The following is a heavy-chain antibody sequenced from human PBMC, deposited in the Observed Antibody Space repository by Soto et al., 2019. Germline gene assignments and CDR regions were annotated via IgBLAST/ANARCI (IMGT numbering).Heavy chain of an antibody. CDR1: GFNFTNHW. V-gene: IGHV3-74*01. CDR2: ITSDGKSK. CDR3: ARESGDWPLNWFDP. D-gene: IGHD2-21*02. J-gene: IGHJ5*02. Sequence: LRLSCAASGFNFTNHWMHWVRQAPGKGLVWVSRITSDGKSKAYAESVKGRFAISRDNAKNTVYLQMNGLTVEDTAVYYCARESGDWPLNWFDPWGQGTLVTVSS.